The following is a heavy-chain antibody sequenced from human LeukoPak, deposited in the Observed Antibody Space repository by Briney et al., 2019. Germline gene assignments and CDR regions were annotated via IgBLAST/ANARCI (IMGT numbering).Heavy chain of an antibody. Sequence: ERSLRLSCAASGFTFSSYGMHWVRQAPGKGLEWVAVIWYDGSNKYYADSVKGRFTISRDNSKNTLYLQMNSLRAEDTAVYYCARDQPGSSWLDYWGQGTLVTVSS. CDR2: IWYDGSNK. J-gene: IGHJ4*02. V-gene: IGHV3-33*01. D-gene: IGHD6-13*01. CDR1: GFTFSSYG. CDR3: ARDQPGSSWLDY.